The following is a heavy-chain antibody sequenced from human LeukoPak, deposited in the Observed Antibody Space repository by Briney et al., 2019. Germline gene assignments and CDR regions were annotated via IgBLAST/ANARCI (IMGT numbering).Heavy chain of an antibody. CDR1: GYTFTCYY. V-gene: IGHV1-2*02. D-gene: IGHD3-22*01. Sequence: ASVKVSCKASGYTFTCYYMHWVRQAPGQGLEWMGWINPNSGGTNYAQKFQGRVTMTRDTSISTAYMELSRLRSDDTAVYYCARDRDEYYYDSSGYLYGYWGQGTLVTVSS. CDR2: INPNSGGT. CDR3: ARDRDEYYYDSSGYLYGY. J-gene: IGHJ4*02.